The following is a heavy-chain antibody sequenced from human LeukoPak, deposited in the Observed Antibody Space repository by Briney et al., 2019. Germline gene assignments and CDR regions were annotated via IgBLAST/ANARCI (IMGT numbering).Heavy chain of an antibody. CDR3: AREGFCTGSKCPAEY. D-gene: IGHD2-8*02. CDR2: INPNTGGT. V-gene: IGHV1-2*02. CDR1: GYTFTAYY. J-gene: IGHJ4*02. Sequence: AASVKVSCKASGYTFTAYYMYWVRQAPGQGLEWMGWINPNTGGTNSAQKFQGRVTMTRDTSISTAYMELKRLSSDDTAVYFCAREGFCTGSKCPAEYWGQGTLVTVSS.